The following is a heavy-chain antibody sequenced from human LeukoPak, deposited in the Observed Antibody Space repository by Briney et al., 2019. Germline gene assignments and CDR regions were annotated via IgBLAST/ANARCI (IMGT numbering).Heavy chain of an antibody. V-gene: IGHV2-5*02. CDR2: IYWDDDR. J-gene: IGHJ4*02. Sequence: SGPTLFNPTQTLTLTFTFSGFSLSTRGVGVGWIRQPPVRALEWLALIYWDDDRRYSPSLKSRLTITKDTSKNQVVLTMTNMDPVDTATYFCARRKNYYDSSVFDNWGQGTLVTVSS. D-gene: IGHD3-22*01. CDR3: ARRKNYYDSSVFDN. CDR1: GFSLSTRGVG.